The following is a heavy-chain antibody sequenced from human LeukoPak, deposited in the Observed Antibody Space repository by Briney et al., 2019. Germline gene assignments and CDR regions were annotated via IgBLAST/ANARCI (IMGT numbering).Heavy chain of an antibody. V-gene: IGHV1-18*01. D-gene: IGHD3-22*01. J-gene: IGHJ4*02. Sequence: GASVKVSCKTSGYTFSSYGISWLRQAPGQGLEWMGWISAYKGDTDYSQKFQGRLTVTRDTSTSTAYMELQSLTSDDTAVYYCASRNYDSSGYYYGLGYWGQGTLVTVSS. CDR3: ASRNYDSSGYYYGLGY. CDR2: ISAYKGDT. CDR1: GYTFSSYG.